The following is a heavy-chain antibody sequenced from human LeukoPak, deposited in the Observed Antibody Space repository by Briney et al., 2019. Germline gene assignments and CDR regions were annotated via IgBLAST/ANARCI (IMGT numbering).Heavy chain of an antibody. Sequence: GGSLRLSCAASGFTFSSYRMIWVRQAPGKGLEWVSSISSSSSYIYYADSVKGRFTIPRDNAKNSLYLQMNSLRAEDTAVYYCARGGCSGGSCYTYQDYWGQGTLVTVSS. D-gene: IGHD2-15*01. CDR3: ARGGCSGGSCYTYQDY. CDR2: ISSSSSYI. CDR1: GFTFSSYR. J-gene: IGHJ4*02. V-gene: IGHV3-21*01.